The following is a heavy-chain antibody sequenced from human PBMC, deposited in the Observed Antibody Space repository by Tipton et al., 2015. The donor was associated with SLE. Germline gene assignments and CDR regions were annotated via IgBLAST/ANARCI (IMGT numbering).Heavy chain of an antibody. J-gene: IGHJ4*02. CDR3: AKFGNWGDLFFDH. D-gene: IGHD7-27*01. CDR2: IIPMFAIT. V-gene: IGHV1-69*01. CDR1: GDTFNNYV. Sequence: QLVQSGPEVKKPGSSVKVSCKASGDTFNNYVITWVRQAPGLGLESMGGIIPMFAITNYAQKFQGRLTVTADEATSIVYMELSSLRSEDTAVYYCAKFGNWGDLFFDHWGQGTLVTVSS.